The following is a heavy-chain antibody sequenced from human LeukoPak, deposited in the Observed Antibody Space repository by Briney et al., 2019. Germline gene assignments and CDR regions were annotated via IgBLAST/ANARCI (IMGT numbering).Heavy chain of an antibody. CDR1: GFTLRDYA. CDR3: AKVLSKIYIYGPFDY. D-gene: IGHD5-18*01. CDR2: FTAGGNST. V-gene: IGHV3-23*01. J-gene: IGHJ4*02. Sequence: GGSLRLSCAGSGFTLRDYAMTWVRQAPGKGPEWVSTFTAGGNSTYYADSVKGRFIITRDNSKNTLYLQMNSLRAEDTAVYYCAKVLSKIYIYGPFDYWGQGSLVTVSS.